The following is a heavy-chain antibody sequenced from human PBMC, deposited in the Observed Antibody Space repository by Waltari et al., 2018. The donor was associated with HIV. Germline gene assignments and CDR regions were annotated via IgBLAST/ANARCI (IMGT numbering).Heavy chain of an antibody. CDR2: IYPGDAET. D-gene: IGHD4-4*01. V-gene: IGHV5-51*01. Sequence: EVQLVQSGAEVKKPGESLKISCKGSGYSFTSYWIGWVRQMPGKGLEWMGIIYPGDAETGYSPSFQGQVTISADKSISTADRQWSSLKASDTAMYYCARQGGHSNWAFDIWGQGTMVTVSS. CDR3: ARQGGHSNWAFDI. CDR1: GYSFTSYW. J-gene: IGHJ3*02.